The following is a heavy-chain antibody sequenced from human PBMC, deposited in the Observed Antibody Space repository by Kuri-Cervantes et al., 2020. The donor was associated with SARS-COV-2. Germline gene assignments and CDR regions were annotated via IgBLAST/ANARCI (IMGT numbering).Heavy chain of an antibody. J-gene: IGHJ4*02. CDR1: GGSISSRRYY. Sequence: GSLRLSCTVTGGSISSRRYYWGWIRQPPGKGLEWIGSIYHSGSTYYNPSLKSRVTISVDTSKNQFSLKLSSVTAADTAVYYCARLGEYYYDSRLDYWGQGTLVTVSS. CDR2: IYHSGST. V-gene: IGHV4-39*07. D-gene: IGHD3-22*01. CDR3: ARLGEYYYDSRLDY.